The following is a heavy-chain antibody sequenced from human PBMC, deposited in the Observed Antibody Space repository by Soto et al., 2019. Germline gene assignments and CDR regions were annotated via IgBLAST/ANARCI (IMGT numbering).Heavy chain of an antibody. J-gene: IGHJ4*02. Sequence: GGSLRLSCAASGFTFSSYSMNWVRQAPGKGLEWVSSISSSSSYIYYADSVKGRFTISRDNAKNSLYLQMNSLRAEDTAVYYCARDLYSSSKVFDYWGQGTLVTVSS. V-gene: IGHV3-21*01. CDR1: GFTFSSYS. D-gene: IGHD6-6*01. CDR2: ISSSSSYI. CDR3: ARDLYSSSKVFDY.